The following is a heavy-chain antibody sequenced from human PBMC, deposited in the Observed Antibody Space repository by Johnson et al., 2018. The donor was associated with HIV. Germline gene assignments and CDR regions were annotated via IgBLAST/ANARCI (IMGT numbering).Heavy chain of an antibody. CDR2: IWSDGSNK. V-gene: IGHV3-33*01. CDR1: GLSFSSYG. CDR3: ATSTASDALDI. Sequence: QVQLVESGGGVVQPGRSVRLSCAASGLSFSSYGMEWVRQAPGKGLEWVAVIWSDGSNKHYADSVKGRFTISRDNSKNTLYLQMNSLRAEDTAVYYCATSTASDALDIWGQGTMVTVSS. D-gene: IGHD1-1*01. J-gene: IGHJ3*02.